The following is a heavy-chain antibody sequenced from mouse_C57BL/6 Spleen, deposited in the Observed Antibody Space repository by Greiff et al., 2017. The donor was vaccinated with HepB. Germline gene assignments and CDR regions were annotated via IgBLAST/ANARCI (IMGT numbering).Heavy chain of an antibody. D-gene: IGHD2-5*01. J-gene: IGHJ1*03. V-gene: IGHV1-42*01. CDR3: ARSGYRNYDWWYFDV. CDR2: INPSTGGT. Sequence: VQLKQSGPELVKPGASVKISCKASGYSFTGYYMNWVKQSPEKSLEWIGEINPSTGGTTYNQKFKAKATLTVDKSSSTAYMQLKSLTSEDSAVYYCARSGYRNYDWWYFDVWGTGTTVTVSS. CDR1: GYSFTGYY.